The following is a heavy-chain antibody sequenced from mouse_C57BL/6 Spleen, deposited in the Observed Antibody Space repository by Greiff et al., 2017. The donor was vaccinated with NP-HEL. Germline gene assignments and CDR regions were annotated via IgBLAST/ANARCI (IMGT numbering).Heavy chain of an antibody. Sequence: DVHLVESGGGLVQPGGSLKLSCAASGFTFSDYGMAWVRQAPRKGPEWVAFISNLAYSIYYADTVTGRFTISRENAKNTLYLEMSSLRSEDTAMYYLARGDYYGNGFAYWGQGTLVTVSA. J-gene: IGHJ3*01. CDR2: ISNLAYSI. V-gene: IGHV5-15*01. CDR1: GFTFSDYG. D-gene: IGHD1-1*01. CDR3: ARGDYYGNGFAY.